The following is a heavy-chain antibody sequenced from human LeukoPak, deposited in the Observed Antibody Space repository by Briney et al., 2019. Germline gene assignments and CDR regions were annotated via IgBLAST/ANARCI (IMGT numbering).Heavy chain of an antibody. J-gene: IGHJ4*02. CDR1: GFTFSSYS. V-gene: IGHV3-21*01. CDR3: ARDGTYCSSTSCYTGGGDY. CDR2: ISSSSSYI. Sequence: PGGSLRLSCAASGFTFSSYSMNWVRQAPGKGLEWVPSISSSSSYICYADSVKGRFTISRDNAKNSLYLQMNSLRAEDTAVYYCARDGTYCSSTSCYTGGGDYWGQGTLVTVSS. D-gene: IGHD2-2*02.